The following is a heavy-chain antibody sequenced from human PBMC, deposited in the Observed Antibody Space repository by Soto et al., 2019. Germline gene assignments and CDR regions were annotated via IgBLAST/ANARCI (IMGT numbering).Heavy chain of an antibody. CDR2: ISGSGGIT. V-gene: IGHV3-23*01. CDR3: AKGIPDTGGYYYYSMDV. CDR1: GFTFIIYA. Sequence: WGSLILSCSASGFTFIIYAMGWVRQAPGEGLDWVSVISGSGGITYSADSVKGRFTISRDNSKNILYLQMNSLRAEDAAVYYCAKGIPDTGGYYYYSMDVWGQGTAVTVSS. D-gene: IGHD5-18*01. J-gene: IGHJ6*02.